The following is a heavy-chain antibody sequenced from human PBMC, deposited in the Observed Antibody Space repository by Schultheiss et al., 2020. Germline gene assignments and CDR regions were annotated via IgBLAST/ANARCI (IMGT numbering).Heavy chain of an antibody. CDR2: IYTSGST. Sequence: SQTLSLTCTVSGGSISSGSYYWSWIRQPAGKGLEWIGRIYTSGSTNYNPSLKSRVTISVDTSKNQFSLKLSSVTAADTAVYYCGGGLLRRGYYYYGMDVWGQGTTVTVSS. CDR1: GGSISSGSYY. J-gene: IGHJ6*02. V-gene: IGHV4-61*02. D-gene: IGHD2-15*01. CDR3: GGGLLRRGYYYYGMDV.